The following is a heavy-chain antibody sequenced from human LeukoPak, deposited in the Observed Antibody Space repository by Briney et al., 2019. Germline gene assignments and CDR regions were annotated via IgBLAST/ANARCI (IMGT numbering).Heavy chain of an antibody. Sequence: AAVKVSCKASGYSFTSYDVNWVRQATGQGLEWMGWVNPNSGHTGYAQKFQGRVTMTTNTSISTAYMELSSLRSEDTAVYYCARGAPGSYCSGGSCPYFDYWGQGTLVSVSS. V-gene: IGHV1-8*01. CDR1: GYSFTSYD. CDR2: VNPNSGHT. J-gene: IGHJ4*02. D-gene: IGHD2-15*01. CDR3: ARGAPGSYCSGGSCPYFDY.